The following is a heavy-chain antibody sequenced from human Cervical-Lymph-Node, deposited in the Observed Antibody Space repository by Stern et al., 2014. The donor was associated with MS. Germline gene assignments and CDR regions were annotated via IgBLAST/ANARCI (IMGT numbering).Heavy chain of an antibody. CDR2: ITNSGSTV. CDR1: GFTFSDYY. J-gene: IGHJ6*02. D-gene: IGHD3-16*02. Sequence: VQLVESGGGLVKPGGSLRLSCAASGFTFSDYYMNWIRQAPGKGLEWVSYITNSGSTVYYADSVKGRFTLSRDSAKNSMYLQMNSLRAEDTAVYYCTRDRDGYGVFEGYYYGMDVWGQGTTVTVSS. V-gene: IGHV3-11*01. CDR3: TRDRDGYGVFEGYYYGMDV.